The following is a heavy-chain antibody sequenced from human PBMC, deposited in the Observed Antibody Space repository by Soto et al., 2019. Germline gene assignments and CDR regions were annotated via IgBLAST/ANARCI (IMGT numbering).Heavy chain of an antibody. J-gene: IGHJ5*01. CDR1: GYTFTSYA. CDR2: INAGNGNT. V-gene: IGHV1-3*01. CDR3: AHKRDVSRGFKS. Sequence: ASVKVSCKASGYTFTSYAMHWVRQAPGQRLEWMGWINAGNGNTKYSQKFQGRVTITKDTSRNQVVLTMTNMDPVDTATYYCAHKRDVSRGFKSWGQGTLVTVSS.